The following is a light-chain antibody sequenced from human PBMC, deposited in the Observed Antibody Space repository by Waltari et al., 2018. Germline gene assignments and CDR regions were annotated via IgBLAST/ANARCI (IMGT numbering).Light chain of an antibody. J-gene: IGLJ1*01. Sequence: QSALTQPASVSGSPRQSSPISCTGTSSDVGGYNYVSSYQQHPGKAPKLMMYDVSNRPSAVSNLFACSKSGNTVSLTISRLQAEDEADYYCSSYTSSSTPYVFGTGTKVTVL. CDR1: SSDVGGYNY. CDR2: DVS. V-gene: IGLV2-14*03. CDR3: SSYTSSSTPYV.